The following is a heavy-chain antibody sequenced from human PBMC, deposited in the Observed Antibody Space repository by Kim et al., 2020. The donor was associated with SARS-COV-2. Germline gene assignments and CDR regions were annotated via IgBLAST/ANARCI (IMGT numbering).Heavy chain of an antibody. CDR3: ARGSQGDLGY. D-gene: IGHD3-16*01. CDR2: INHSGST. CDR1: GGSFSGYY. Sequence: SETLSLTCAVYGGSFSGYYWSWIRQPPGKGLEWIGEINHSGSTNYNPSLKSRVTISVDTSKNQFSLKLSSVTAADTAVYYCARGSQGDLGYWGQGTLVTVSS. J-gene: IGHJ4*02. V-gene: IGHV4-34*01.